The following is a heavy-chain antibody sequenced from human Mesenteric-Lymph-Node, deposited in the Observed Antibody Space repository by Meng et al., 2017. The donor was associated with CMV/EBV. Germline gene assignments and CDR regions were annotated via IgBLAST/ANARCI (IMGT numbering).Heavy chain of an antibody. Sequence: SETLSLTCTVSGGSISSSSYYWGWIRQPPGKGPEWLGHIYYTGGSHYNPSLKSRVTISVDTSKNEFSLKVSSVTAADMAVYYCARYSITMDRGYYYGMDVWGQGTTVTVSS. CDR3: ARYSITMDRGYYYGMDV. D-gene: IGHD3-10*01. V-gene: IGHV4-39*01. J-gene: IGHJ6*02. CDR2: IYYTGGS. CDR1: GGSISSSSYY.